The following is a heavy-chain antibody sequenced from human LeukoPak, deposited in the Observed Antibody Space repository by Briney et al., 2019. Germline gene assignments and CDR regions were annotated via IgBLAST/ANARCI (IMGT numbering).Heavy chain of an antibody. CDR3: ARHSGMVDRHFAH. V-gene: IGHV4-39*01. CDR2: MSYGGTS. D-gene: IGHD3-3*01. J-gene: IGHJ4*02. CDR1: GGSIVISSYY. Sequence: PSETLSLTCNVSGGSIVISSYYWGWVRQSPGKGLEWIGSMSYGGTSYYNPSPKSRVTMSVDTSKNTFSLKVTSVTAADTAVYFCARHSGMVDRHFAHWGQGILVPISS.